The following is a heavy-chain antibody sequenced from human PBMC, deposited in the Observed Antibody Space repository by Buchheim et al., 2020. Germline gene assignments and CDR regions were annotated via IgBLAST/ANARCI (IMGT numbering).Heavy chain of an antibody. D-gene: IGHD1-26*01. CDR1: GASVSGYY. J-gene: IGHJ6*02. Sequence: QLQLQESGPGLLKPSETLSLTCTVSGASVSGYYWSWIRQPPGKGLEWIGYIYSSGSTKYNPSFKSRVTMSVDTSRNQFSLNLNSVSAADTAVYYCARTWGGQYYYYYYGMDIWGQGTT. V-gene: IGHV4-4*09. CDR3: ARTWGGQYYYYYYGMDI. CDR2: IYSSGST.